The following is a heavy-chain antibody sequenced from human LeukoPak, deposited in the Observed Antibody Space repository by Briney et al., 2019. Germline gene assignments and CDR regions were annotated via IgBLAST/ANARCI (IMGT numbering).Heavy chain of an antibody. CDR2: ISAYNGNT. CDR1: GYTFTSYG. Sequence: ASVKVSCKASGYTFTSYGISWVRQAPGQGLEWMGCISAYNGNTNYAQKLQGRVTMTTDTSTSTAYMELRSLRSDDTAVYYCARVTAHELLWFGELSGYFDYWGQGTLVTVSS. CDR3: ARVTAHELLWFGELSGYFDY. D-gene: IGHD3-10*01. J-gene: IGHJ4*02. V-gene: IGHV1-18*01.